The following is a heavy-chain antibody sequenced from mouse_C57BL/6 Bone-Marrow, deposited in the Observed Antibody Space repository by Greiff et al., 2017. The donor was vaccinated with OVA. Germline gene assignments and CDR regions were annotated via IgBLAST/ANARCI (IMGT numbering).Heavy chain of an antibody. J-gene: IGHJ3*01. Sequence: EVKLMESGGGLVKPGGSLKLSCAASGFTFSSYAMSWVRQTPEKRLEWVATISDGGSYTYYPDNVKGRFTISRDNAKNNLYLQMSHLKSEDTAMYYCAREGVPLAYWGQGTLVTVSA. CDR3: AREGVPLAY. CDR1: GFTFSSYA. V-gene: IGHV5-4*01. CDR2: ISDGGSYT.